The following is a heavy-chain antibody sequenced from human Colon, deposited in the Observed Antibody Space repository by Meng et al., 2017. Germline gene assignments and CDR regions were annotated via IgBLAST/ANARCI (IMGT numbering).Heavy chain of an antibody. CDR3: VRQGMTSYSWGY. J-gene: IGHJ4*02. V-gene: IGHV4-4*02. CDR1: SGSISSSNW. Sequence: VQLPESGPGLVKPSGTLSLTCAVPSGSISSSNWWSWVRQPPGKGLEWIGEISQSGTTYYNPSLKSRVTITGDWSKNQFSLNLNSVTAADTALYYCVRQGMTSYSWGYWGQGTLVTVSS. D-gene: IGHD3-9*01. CDR2: ISQSGTT.